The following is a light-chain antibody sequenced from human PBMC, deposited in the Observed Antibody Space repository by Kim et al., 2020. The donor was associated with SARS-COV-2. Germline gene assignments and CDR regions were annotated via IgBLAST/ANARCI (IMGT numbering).Light chain of an antibody. CDR3: KQYNSYPLT. CDR2: DAA. CDR1: QRISNW. Sequence: TSVGHRVTITCRASQRISNWLTWYQQKPGKAPKLLVYDAASLGSGIPSRISGSGSGTEFTLGISRLQSDDFATYYCKQYNSYPLTFGGGTKVDIK. V-gene: IGKV1-5*01. J-gene: IGKJ4*01.